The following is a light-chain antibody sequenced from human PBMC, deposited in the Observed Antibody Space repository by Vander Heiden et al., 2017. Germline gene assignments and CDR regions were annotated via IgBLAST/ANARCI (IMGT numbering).Light chain of an antibody. Sequence: IQLTQSPSFLSASVGDRVTITSRASQGISSYLAWYQQKPGKAPKLRIYAASTLQSGVPSRFSGSGSWTEFTLTISSLQPEDFATDYCQQLNSYPLTFGGGTKVEIK. J-gene: IGKJ4*01. V-gene: IGKV1-9*01. CDR3: QQLNSYPLT. CDR2: AAS. CDR1: QGISSY.